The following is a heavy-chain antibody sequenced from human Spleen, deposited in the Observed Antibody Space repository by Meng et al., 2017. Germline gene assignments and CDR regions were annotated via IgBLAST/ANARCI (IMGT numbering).Heavy chain of an antibody. J-gene: IGHJ4*02. CDR3: AQDYDSTGFYFPSDS. CDR2: TSYDGNNQ. Sequence: GESLKISCAASGFSFSSHAMYWVRQAPGKGLEWVAVTSYDGNNQYYAASVKGRFTISRDNSKNTLYLQMNSLGVEDTAIYYCAQDYDSTGFYFPSDSWGQGTLVTVSS. CDR1: GFSFSSHA. V-gene: IGHV3-30*07. D-gene: IGHD3-22*01.